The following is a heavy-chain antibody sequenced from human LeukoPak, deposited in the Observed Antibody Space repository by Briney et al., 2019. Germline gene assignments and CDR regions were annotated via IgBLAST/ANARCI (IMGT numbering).Heavy chain of an antibody. CDR1: GYTFTSYD. Sequence: SVKVSCKASGYTFTSYDINWVRQATGQGLEWMGWMNPNSGNTGYAQKFQGRVTITRNTSISTAYMELSSLRSEDTAVYYCARGRLWDIVLVPAAQDAFDIWGQGTMVTVSS. D-gene: IGHD2-2*01. CDR2: MNPNSGNT. CDR3: ARGRLWDIVLVPAAQDAFDI. V-gene: IGHV1-8*03. J-gene: IGHJ3*02.